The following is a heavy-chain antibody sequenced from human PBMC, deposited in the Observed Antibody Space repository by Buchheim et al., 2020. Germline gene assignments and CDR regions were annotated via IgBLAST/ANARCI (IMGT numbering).Heavy chain of an antibody. V-gene: IGHV4-59*12. Sequence: QVQLQESGPGLVKPSETLSLTCTVSGGSISSYYWSWIRQPPGKGLEWIGYIYYSGSTNYNPSLKSRVTISVDTSTNHFSLKLSSVTAADTAVYYCARESNYYDSSGYQYFDYWGQGTL. D-gene: IGHD3-22*01. CDR2: IYYSGST. CDR3: ARESNYYDSSGYQYFDY. CDR1: GGSISSYY. J-gene: IGHJ4*02.